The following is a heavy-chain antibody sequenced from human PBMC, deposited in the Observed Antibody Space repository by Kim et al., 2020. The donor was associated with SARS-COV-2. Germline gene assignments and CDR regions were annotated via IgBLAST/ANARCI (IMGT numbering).Heavy chain of an antibody. J-gene: IGHJ4*02. CDR2: ISSSSSYT. Sequence: GGSLRLSCAASGFTFSDYYMSWIRQAPGKGLEWVSYISSSSSYTNYADSVKGRFTISRDNAKNSLYLQMNSLRAEDTAVYYCARFYGSGSPLDYWGQGTLVTVSS. CDR3: ARFYGSGSPLDY. D-gene: IGHD3-10*01. V-gene: IGHV3-11*03. CDR1: GFTFSDYY.